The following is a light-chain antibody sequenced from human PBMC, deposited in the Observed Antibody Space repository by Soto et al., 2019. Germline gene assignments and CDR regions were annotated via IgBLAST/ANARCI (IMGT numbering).Light chain of an antibody. CDR2: DVS. J-gene: IGLJ2*01. CDR3: SSYAGSNVL. CDR1: PSDVGGYNS. V-gene: IGLV2-8*01. Sequence: QSALTQPPSASGSPGQSVTISCTGTPSDVGGYNSVSWYQQYPGKAPKLMIYDVSKRPSGVPDRFSGSKSGNTASLTVSGLQAEDEAHYYCSSYAGSNVLFGGGTKLTVL.